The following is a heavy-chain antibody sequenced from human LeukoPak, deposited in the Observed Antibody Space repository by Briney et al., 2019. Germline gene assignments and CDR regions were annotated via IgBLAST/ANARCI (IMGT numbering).Heavy chain of an antibody. V-gene: IGHV1-46*01. CDR2: INPIGCST. J-gene: IGHJ3*02. Sequence: GASVTVSYTGSGYTFTSYYMHWVRQAPGQGREWMGVINPIGCSTSYAQNFQGRVTMTRHTSTSTVYMELSSLRSEDTAVYYCAKYSSSWSDAFDIWGQGTMVTVSS. D-gene: IGHD6-13*01. CDR1: GYTFTSYY. CDR3: AKYSSSWSDAFDI.